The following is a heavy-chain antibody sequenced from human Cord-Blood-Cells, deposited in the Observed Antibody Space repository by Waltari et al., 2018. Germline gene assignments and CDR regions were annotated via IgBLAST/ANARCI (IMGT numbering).Heavy chain of an antibody. D-gene: IGHD3-3*01. V-gene: IGHV3-53*01. CDR1: GFTVSSNY. Sequence: EVQLVESGGGLIQPGGSLRLSCAASGFTVSSNYMSWVRQAPGKGLEWVSVIYSGCSTYYADSVKGRFTISRDNSKNTLYLQMNSLRAEDTAVYYCARSFRFLEWLGWFDPWGQGTLVTVSS. J-gene: IGHJ5*02. CDR3: ARSFRFLEWLGWFDP. CDR2: IYSGCST.